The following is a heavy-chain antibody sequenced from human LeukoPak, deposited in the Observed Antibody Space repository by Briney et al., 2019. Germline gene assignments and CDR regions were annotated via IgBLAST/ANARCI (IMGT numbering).Heavy chain of an antibody. CDR2: INWNGGST. Sequence: PGGSLRLSCAASGFTFDDYGMSWVRQAPGKGLEWVSGINWNGGSTGYADSVKGRFTISRDNAKNSLYLQMNSLRAEDTALYYCARDKYYDFWSGYYNWGQGTLVTASS. J-gene: IGHJ4*02. D-gene: IGHD3-3*01. V-gene: IGHV3-20*04. CDR3: ARDKYYDFWSGYYN. CDR1: GFTFDDYG.